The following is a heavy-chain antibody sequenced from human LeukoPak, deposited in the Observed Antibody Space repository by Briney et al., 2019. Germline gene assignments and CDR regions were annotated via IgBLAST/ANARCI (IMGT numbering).Heavy chain of an antibody. CDR1: GFTVSSNY. J-gene: IGHJ1*01. V-gene: IGHV3-53*01. D-gene: IGHD3-22*01. CDR3: AVGGYYYDSSGYSD. Sequence: GGSLRLSCAASGFTVSSNYMSWVRQAPGKGLEWVSVIYSGGSTYYADSVKGRFTISRDNSKNTLYLQMNSLRAEDTAVYYCAVGGYYYDSSGYSDWGQGTLVTVSS. CDR2: IYSGGST.